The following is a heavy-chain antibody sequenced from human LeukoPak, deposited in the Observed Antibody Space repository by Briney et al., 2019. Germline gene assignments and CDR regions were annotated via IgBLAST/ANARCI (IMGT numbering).Heavy chain of an antibody. D-gene: IGHD6-19*01. CDR2: ISYDGSNK. CDR3: AKDRVEGKQWLAQFDS. CDR1: GFTFTTYE. Sequence: GGSLRLSCAASGFTFTTYEMNWVRQAPVKGLEWVAVISYDGSNKYYGDSVKGRFTISRDNSKSTLYLQTNTLRVEDAAVYYCAKDRVEGKQWLAQFDSWGQGTLVTVSS. V-gene: IGHV3-30*18. J-gene: IGHJ4*02.